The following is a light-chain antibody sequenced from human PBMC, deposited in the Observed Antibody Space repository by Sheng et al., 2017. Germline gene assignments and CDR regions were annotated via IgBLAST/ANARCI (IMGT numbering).Light chain of an antibody. CDR2: GAS. CDR1: QTVGSTF. V-gene: IGKV3-20*01. Sequence: EIVLTQSPGTLSLSPGERVTLSCRASQTVGSTFLAWYQQKPGQAPRLLIYGASTRATGIPDRFSVSGSGTDFTLTISRLEPEDFAVYYCQQYGRSPYTFGQGTKLEIK. CDR3: QQYGRSPYT. J-gene: IGKJ2*01.